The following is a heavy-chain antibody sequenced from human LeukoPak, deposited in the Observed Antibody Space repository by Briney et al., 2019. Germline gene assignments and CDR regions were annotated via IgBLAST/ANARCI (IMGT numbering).Heavy chain of an antibody. V-gene: IGHV3-23*01. J-gene: IGHJ4*02. CDR2: INGNGGGS. CDR3: ANLDIVVVVAATPDY. D-gene: IGHD2-15*01. Sequence: GGSLRLSCAASGFTFSDHAMSWVRQAPAKGLEWVSSINGNGGGSYYIDSVKGRFTVSRDNSENALYLQMNNLRTEDTAVYYCANLDIVVVVAATPDYWGQGTLVTVSS. CDR1: GFTFSDHA.